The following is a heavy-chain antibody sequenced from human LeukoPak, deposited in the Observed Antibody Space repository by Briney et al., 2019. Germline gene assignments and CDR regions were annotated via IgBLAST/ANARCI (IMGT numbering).Heavy chain of an antibody. CDR3: ARGGYDGYYYYYYMDV. V-gene: IGHV3-21*01. J-gene: IGHJ6*03. D-gene: IGHD5-12*01. CDR1: GFTFSSYS. CDR2: ISSSSSYI. Sequence: PGGSLRLSCAASGFTFSSYSMNWVRQAPGKGLEWVSSISSSSSYIYYADSVKGRFTISRDNAKNSLYLQMNSLRAEDTAVYYCARGGYDGYYYYYYMDVWGKGTTVTISS.